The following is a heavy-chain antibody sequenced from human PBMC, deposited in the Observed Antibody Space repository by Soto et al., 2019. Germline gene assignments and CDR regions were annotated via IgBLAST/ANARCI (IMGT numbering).Heavy chain of an antibody. D-gene: IGHD2-15*01. CDR2: ISSANAYI. V-gene: IGHV3-21*01. CDR3: VRGGGGGLFDP. J-gene: IGHJ5*02. Sequence: GGSLRLSCVASGFTFNSYSMNWVRQAPGKGLEWVSSISSANAYIYYADSVKGRFTISRDNARNSLYLQMNSLRAEDTAIYYCVRGGGGGLFDPWGQGTMVTVSS. CDR1: GFTFNSYS.